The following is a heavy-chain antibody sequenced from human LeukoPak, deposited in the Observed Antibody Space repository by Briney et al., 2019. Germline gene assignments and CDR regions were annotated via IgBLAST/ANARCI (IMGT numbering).Heavy chain of an antibody. Sequence: PSETLSLTCTVSGGSISSYYWSWIRQPPGKGLEWIGYIYYSGSTNYNPSLKSRVTISVDTSKNQFSLKLSSVTAADTAVYYCARDSLHFWTPVGFDPWGQGTLVTVS. V-gene: IGHV4-59*01. CDR2: IYYSGST. CDR1: GGSISSYY. D-gene: IGHD3-3*02. CDR3: ARDSLHFWTPVGFDP. J-gene: IGHJ5*02.